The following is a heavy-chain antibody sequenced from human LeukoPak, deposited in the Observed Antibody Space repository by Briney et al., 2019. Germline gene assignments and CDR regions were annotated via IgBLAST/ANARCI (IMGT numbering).Heavy chain of an antibody. CDR2: ITADGLTT. D-gene: IGHD3-10*01. Sequence: SGGSLRLSCAASGFTFSLHGVNWVRQAPGKGLEWVSAITADGLTTYYAEAVEGRFTISRDNSKNTLSLQVNSLRAEDTAIYYCAKASLGDFLSYWHFALWGRGTLVTVSS. CDR3: AKASLGDFLSYWHFAL. V-gene: IGHV3-23*01. CDR1: GFTFSLHG. J-gene: IGHJ2*01.